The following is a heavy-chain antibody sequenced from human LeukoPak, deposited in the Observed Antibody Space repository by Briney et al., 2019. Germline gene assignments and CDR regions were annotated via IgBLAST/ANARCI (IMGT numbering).Heavy chain of an antibody. Sequence: GGSLRLSCAVSGFTFSRYWMHWVRQAPGKGLVWVSRIDSDGSITSHADSVKGRFTISRDNAKNTLYLQMNSLSAGDTAVYYCARASLYYYDYMDVWGKGTTVTVSS. CDR3: ARASLYYYDYMDV. J-gene: IGHJ6*03. CDR2: IDSDGSIT. V-gene: IGHV3-74*01. CDR1: GFTFSRYW.